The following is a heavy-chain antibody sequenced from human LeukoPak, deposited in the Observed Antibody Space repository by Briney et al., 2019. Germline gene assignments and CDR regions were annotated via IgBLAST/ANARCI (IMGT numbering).Heavy chain of an antibody. CDR3: TKVGYYYYYMDV. Sequence: GGSLRLSCTASGFTFGDHAMSWVRQAPGKGLEWVGLIRSEAYGGTTEYAASLKGRLTISRDDSKSIAYLQMDSLNTEDTAVYYCTKVGYYYYYMDVWGKGTRSPSP. V-gene: IGHV3-49*04. J-gene: IGHJ6*03. D-gene: IGHD3-16*01. CDR1: GFTFGDHA. CDR2: IRSEAYGGTT.